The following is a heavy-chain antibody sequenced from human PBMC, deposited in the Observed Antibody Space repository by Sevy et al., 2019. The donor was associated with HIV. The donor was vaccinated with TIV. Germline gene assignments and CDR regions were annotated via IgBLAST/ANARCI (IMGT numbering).Heavy chain of an antibody. Sequence: GGSLRLSCEAFGFAFSDYAMHWVRQVPGKGLEWLAVVSYDGGNTSYADSGKGRFTVSNDNSKNKLYLQMNSLRRDDTAVFYCARFPPQRAFDIWGQGTTVTVSS. CDR3: ARFPPQRAFDI. CDR1: GFAFSDYA. V-gene: IGHV3-30-3*01. J-gene: IGHJ3*02. CDR2: VSYDGGNT.